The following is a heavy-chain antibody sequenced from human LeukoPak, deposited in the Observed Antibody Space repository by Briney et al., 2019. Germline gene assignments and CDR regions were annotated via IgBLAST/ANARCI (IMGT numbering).Heavy chain of an antibody. CDR2: ISSSSSYI. CDR1: GFSFSGYY. D-gene: IGHD2-2*02. Sequence: GGSLRLSCVASGFSFSGYYMSWIRQPPGRGLEWVSYISSSSSYIDYADSVKGRFTISRDNDKNLVFLQMDSLRVDDTATYYCARDLSRYTYWGQGILVTVSS. V-gene: IGHV3-11*05. J-gene: IGHJ4*02. CDR3: ARDLSRYTY.